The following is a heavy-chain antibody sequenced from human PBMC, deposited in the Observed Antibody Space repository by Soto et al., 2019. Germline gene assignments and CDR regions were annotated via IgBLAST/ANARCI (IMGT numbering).Heavy chain of an antibody. V-gene: IGHV4-59*01. CDR1: GGSISSYY. J-gene: IGHJ6*02. CDR2: IYYSGST. D-gene: IGHD2-2*01. Sequence: SETLSLTCTVSGGSISSYYWSWIRQPPGKGLEWIGCIYYSGSTNYNPSLKSRVTISVDTSKNQCSLKLSSVTAADTAVYYCARGDDCSSTSCLTPYYYYGMDVWGQGTTVTVSS. CDR3: ARGDDCSSTSCLTPYYYYGMDV.